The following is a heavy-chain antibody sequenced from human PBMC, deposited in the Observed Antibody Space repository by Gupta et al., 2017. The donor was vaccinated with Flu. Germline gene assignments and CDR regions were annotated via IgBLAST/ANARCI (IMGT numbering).Heavy chain of an antibody. D-gene: IGHD3-22*01. CDR2: SSSSGSII. CDR1: GFTFSSYE. CDR3: ARGSDYDSSGYFHPYDY. V-gene: IGHV3-48*03. J-gene: IGHJ4*02. Sequence: EVQLVESGGGLVQPGGSLRLSCAASGFTFSSYEMNWVRQAPEKGLEWVSYSSSSGSIINYADSGKGRFTISRDNAKNSLYLQMNSLRAEGTAVYYCARGSDYDSSGYFHPYDYWGQGTLVTVSP.